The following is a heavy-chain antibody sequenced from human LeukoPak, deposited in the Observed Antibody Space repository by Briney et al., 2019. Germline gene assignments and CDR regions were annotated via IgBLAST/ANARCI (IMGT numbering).Heavy chain of an antibody. D-gene: IGHD3-9*01. V-gene: IGHV3-21*01. J-gene: IGHJ3*02. CDR3: ARDLNVLRYFDWLPYDAFDI. Sequence: GGSLRLSCAASGFTFSSYSMNWVRQAPGKGLEWVSSISSSSSYIYYADSVKGRFTISRDNAKDSLYLQMNSLRAEDTAVYYCARDLNVLRYFDWLPYDAFDIWGQGTMVTVSS. CDR2: ISSSSSYI. CDR1: GFTFSSYS.